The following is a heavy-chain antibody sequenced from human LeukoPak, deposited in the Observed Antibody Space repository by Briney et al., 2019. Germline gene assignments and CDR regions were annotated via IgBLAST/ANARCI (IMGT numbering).Heavy chain of an antibody. CDR2: INHSGST. J-gene: IGHJ6*03. CDR1: GGSFSGYY. Sequence: AETLSLTCAVYGGSFSGYYWSWIRQPPGKGLEWIGEINHSGSTNYNPSLKSRVTISVDTSKNQFSLKLSSVTAADTAVYYCARRTARYLYYYYCYMDVWGKGTTVTVSS. CDR3: ARRTARYLYYYYCYMDV. V-gene: IGHV4-34*01. D-gene: IGHD1-1*01.